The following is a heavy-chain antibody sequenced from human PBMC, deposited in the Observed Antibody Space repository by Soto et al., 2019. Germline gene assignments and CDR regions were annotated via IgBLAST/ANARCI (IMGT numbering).Heavy chain of an antibody. CDR2: ISSSSSYI. Sequence: EVQLVESGGGLVKPGGSLRLSCAASGFTFSSYSMNWVRQAPGKGLEWVSSISSSSSYIYYADSVKGRFTISRDNAKNSLYQQMNSLRAEDTAVDYCARDGEGGGAVTPYYGMDVWGQGTTVTVSS. J-gene: IGHJ6*02. CDR3: ARDGEGGGAVTPYYGMDV. CDR1: GFTFSSYS. D-gene: IGHD4-17*01. V-gene: IGHV3-21*01.